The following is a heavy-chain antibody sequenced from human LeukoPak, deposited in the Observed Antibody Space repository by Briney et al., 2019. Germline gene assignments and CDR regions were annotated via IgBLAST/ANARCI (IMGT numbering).Heavy chain of an antibody. CDR2: INHSGST. J-gene: IGHJ4*02. V-gene: IGHV4-34*01. D-gene: IGHD2-15*01. CDR1: GGSFSGYY. CDR3: ARGRHSQRDPFDY. Sequence: SETLSLTCAVYGGSFSGYYWSWIRQPPGKGLEWIGEINHSGSTNYNPSLRSRVTISVDTSKNQFSLKLSSVTAADTAVYYCARGRHSQRDPFDYWGQGTLVTVSS.